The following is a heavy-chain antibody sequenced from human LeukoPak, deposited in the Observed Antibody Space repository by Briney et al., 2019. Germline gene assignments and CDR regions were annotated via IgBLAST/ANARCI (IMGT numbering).Heavy chain of an antibody. CDR3: ARRAGAYSHPYDN. CDR1: GFTFSSYA. D-gene: IGHD4/OR15-4a*01. Sequence: GGSLRLSCAASGFTFSSYAMHWVRQTPGKGLEWVAVISYDGSNKYYADSVKGRFTISRDNSKNTLYLQMNSLRAEDTAVYYCARRAGAYSHPYDNWGQGTLVTVSS. V-gene: IGHV3-30*14. J-gene: IGHJ4*02. CDR2: ISYDGSNK.